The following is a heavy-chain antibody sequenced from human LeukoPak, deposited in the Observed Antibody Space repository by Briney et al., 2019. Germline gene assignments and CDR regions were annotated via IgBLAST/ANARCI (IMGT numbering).Heavy chain of an antibody. CDR1: GYTFTAYY. D-gene: IGHD3-9*01. Sequence: ASVKVSCKASGYTFTAYYMHWVRQAPGQGLEWMGWINPNSGGTNCAQKFQGRVTMTRDTSISTAYMELSRLRSDDTAVYYCARGHYYDILTGYSKGIYYYYMDVWGKGTTVTVSS. CDR2: INPNSGGT. CDR3: ARGHYYDILTGYSKGIYYYYMDV. J-gene: IGHJ6*03. V-gene: IGHV1-2*02.